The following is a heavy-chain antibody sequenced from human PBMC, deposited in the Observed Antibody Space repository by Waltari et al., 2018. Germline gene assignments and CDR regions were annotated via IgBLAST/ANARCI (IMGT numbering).Heavy chain of an antibody. CDR2: INHSGST. D-gene: IGHD3-22*01. V-gene: IGHV4-34*01. CDR1: GGSFRGYY. CDR3: AREAYYYDSSGFPYFDY. Sequence: QVQLQQWGAGLLKPSETLSLTCAVYGGSFRGYYWSWIRPPPGKGLEGIGEINHSGSTNYTPSLKSRVTISVDTSKNQFSLKLSSVTAADTAVYYCAREAYYYDSSGFPYFDYWGQGTLVTVSS. J-gene: IGHJ4*02.